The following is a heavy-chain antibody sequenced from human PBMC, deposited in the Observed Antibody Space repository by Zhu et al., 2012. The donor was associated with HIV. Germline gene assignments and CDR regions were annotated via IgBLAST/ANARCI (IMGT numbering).Heavy chain of an antibody. V-gene: IGHV4-34*01. CDR2: SIIVEAP. CDR3: ATPSPYCVVTAGXEGANLDY. CDR1: GWVLQWLL. Sequence: QVQLQQWGAGLLKPSETLSLTCAVYGWVLQWLLLELDPPAPRGRGWSGLGKSIIVEAPTTTRPSRVESPISVDTSKNQFSLKLSSVTAADTAVYYCATPSPYCVVTAGXEGANLDYWGQGT. D-gene: IGHD2-21*02. J-gene: IGHJ4*02.